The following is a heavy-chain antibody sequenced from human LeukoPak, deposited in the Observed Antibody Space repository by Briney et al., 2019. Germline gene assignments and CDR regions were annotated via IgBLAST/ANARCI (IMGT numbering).Heavy chain of an antibody. CDR1: GGSFSGYY. CDR3: ARYLKVVPAARTTWFDP. J-gene: IGHJ5*02. V-gene: IGHV4-34*01. D-gene: IGHD2-2*01. Sequence: SETLSLTCAVYGGSFSGYYWSWIRQPPGKGLEWIGEINHSGSTNYNPSLKSRVTISVDTSKNQFSRKLSSVTAADTAVYYCARYLKVVPAARTTWFDPWGQGTLVTVSS. CDR2: INHSGST.